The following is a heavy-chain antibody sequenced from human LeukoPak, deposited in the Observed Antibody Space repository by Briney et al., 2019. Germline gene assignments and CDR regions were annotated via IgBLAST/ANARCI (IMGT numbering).Heavy chain of an antibody. Sequence: GGSLRLPCAASGFTFSSYAMHWVRQAPGKGLEWVAVISYDGSNKYYADSVKGRFTISRDNSKNTLYLQMNSLRAEDTAVYYCARDLPYYGSGTDGMDVWGQGTTVTVSS. CDR3: ARDLPYYGSGTDGMDV. D-gene: IGHD3-10*01. CDR2: ISYDGSNK. J-gene: IGHJ6*02. V-gene: IGHV3-30*04. CDR1: GFTFSSYA.